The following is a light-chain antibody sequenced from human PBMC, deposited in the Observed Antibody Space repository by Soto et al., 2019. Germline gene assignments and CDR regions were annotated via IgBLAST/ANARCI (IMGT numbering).Light chain of an antibody. CDR2: DVS. J-gene: IGLJ3*02. CDR1: SSDVGGYNY. Sequence: QSALTQPASVSGSPGQSITISCTGTSSDVGGYNYVSWYQQHPGKAPRLMIYDVSGRPSGVSNRFSGSKSGNMASLTISGLQAEDEAYYYCSSYTSSSTWVFGGGTKLTVL. CDR3: SSYTSSSTWV. V-gene: IGLV2-14*01.